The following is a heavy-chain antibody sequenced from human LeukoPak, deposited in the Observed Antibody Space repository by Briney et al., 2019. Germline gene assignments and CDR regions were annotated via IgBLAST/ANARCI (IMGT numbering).Heavy chain of an antibody. CDR1: GGTFSSYA. J-gene: IGHJ5*02. CDR3: ARDYYYDSSGYYGNWFDP. V-gene: IGHV1-69*06. CDR2: IIPIFGTA. D-gene: IGHD3-22*01. Sequence: ASVKVSCKASGGTFSSYAISWVRQAPGQGLEWMGGIIPIFGTANYAQKFQGRVTITADKSTSTAYMELSSLRSEDTAVYYCARDYYYDSSGYYGNWFDPWGQGTLVTVSS.